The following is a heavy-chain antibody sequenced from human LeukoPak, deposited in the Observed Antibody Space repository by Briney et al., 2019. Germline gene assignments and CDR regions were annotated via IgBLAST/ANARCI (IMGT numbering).Heavy chain of an antibody. CDR1: GYTFTTYG. J-gene: IGHJ4*02. D-gene: IGHD4-17*01. CDR2: IIPIFGTA. Sequence: ASVNVSCKASGYTFTTYGISWVRQAPGQGLEWMGGIIPIFGTANYAQKFQGRVTITADESTSTAYMELSSLRSEDTAVYYCAREADYGDYSFDYWGQGTLVTVSS. V-gene: IGHV1-69*13. CDR3: AREADYGDYSFDY.